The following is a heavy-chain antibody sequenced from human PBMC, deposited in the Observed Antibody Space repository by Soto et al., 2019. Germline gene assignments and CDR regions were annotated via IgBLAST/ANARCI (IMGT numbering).Heavy chain of an antibody. D-gene: IGHD7-27*01. Sequence: PSETLSLTCTVSGGSISSYYWSWIRQPPGKGLEWIGYIYHSGSTNYNPSLKSRVTISVDTSKNQCSLNLTSLTAADTAIYYCARANWYSEYWGQGTLVTVSS. CDR1: GGSISSYY. CDR3: ARANWYSEY. J-gene: IGHJ4*02. V-gene: IGHV4-59*01. CDR2: IYHSGST.